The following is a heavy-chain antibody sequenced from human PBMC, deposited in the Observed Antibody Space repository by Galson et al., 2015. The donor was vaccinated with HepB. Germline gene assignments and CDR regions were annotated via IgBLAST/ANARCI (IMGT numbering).Heavy chain of an antibody. CDR2: IRYDGSNK. V-gene: IGHV3-30*02. J-gene: IGHJ4*02. D-gene: IGHD6-19*01. CDR3: AKGKQWLDHFDY. CDR1: GFTFSSYG. Sequence: SLRLSCAASGFTFSSYGMHWVRQAPGKGLEWVAFIRYDGSNKYYAGSVKGRFTISRDNSKNTLYLQMNSLRAEDTAVYYCAKGKQWLDHFDYWGQGTLVTFSS.